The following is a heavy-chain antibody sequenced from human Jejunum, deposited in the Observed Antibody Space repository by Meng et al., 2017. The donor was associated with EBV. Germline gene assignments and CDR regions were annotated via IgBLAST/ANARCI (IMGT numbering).Heavy chain of an antibody. D-gene: IGHD3-10*01. Sequence: VHLGGSGGGLVKPGRSPRLSCAASCFSFSDHYMSWFRQTPGKGLEWLAYIRNSGDALFYADSVEGRFTISRDNANNSLYLQMNSLRVEDTAVYYCATGQGDSRYYFDSWSQGTLVTVSS. CDR3: ATGQGDSRYYFDS. V-gene: IGHV3-11*04. CDR1: CFSFSDHY. CDR2: IRNSGDAL. J-gene: IGHJ4*02.